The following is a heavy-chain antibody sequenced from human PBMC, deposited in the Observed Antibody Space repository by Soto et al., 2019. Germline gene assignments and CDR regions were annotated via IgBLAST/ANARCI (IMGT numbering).Heavy chain of an antibody. CDR3: ARDFCGGDCYDDYYYYAMDV. J-gene: IGHJ6*02. Sequence: SETLSLTCIVSGGSVSSGSYYWSWIRQPPGKGLEWIGYIYYSGSTNYNPSLKSRVTISVDTSKNQFSLNLSSVTAADTAVYYCARDFCGGDCYDDYYYYAMDVWGQGTTVTVSS. CDR2: IYYSGST. D-gene: IGHD2-21*02. V-gene: IGHV4-61*01. CDR1: GGSVSSGSYY.